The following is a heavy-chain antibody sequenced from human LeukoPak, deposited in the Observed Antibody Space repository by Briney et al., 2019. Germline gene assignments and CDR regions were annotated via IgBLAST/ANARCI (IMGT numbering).Heavy chain of an antibody. CDR1: GFSLSTSGMC. Sequence: ESGPALVKPTQTLTLTCTFSGFSLSTSGMCVSWIRQPPGKALEWPALIDWDDDKYYSTSLRTRLTISKDTSKNQVVLTMTNMDPVDTATYYCARTDYYGSGSRRNDFDYWGQGTLVTVSS. D-gene: IGHD3-10*01. V-gene: IGHV2-70*01. CDR3: ARTDYYGSGSRRNDFDY. J-gene: IGHJ4*02. CDR2: IDWDDDK.